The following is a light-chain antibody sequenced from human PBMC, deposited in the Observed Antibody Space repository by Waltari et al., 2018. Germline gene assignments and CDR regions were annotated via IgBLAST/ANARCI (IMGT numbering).Light chain of an antibody. Sequence: SYVLTQPPSVSVAPGQTAIFPCGANNIGIKRVHWYQLRPGQAPVLVVSESTDRPSRIPERISGSNSGNTATLSISSVEAEDEADYYCQVWDSRSDHLLVFGGGTKLTVL. V-gene: IGLV3-21*02. CDR2: EST. CDR1: NIGIKR. CDR3: QVWDSRSDHLLV. J-gene: IGLJ3*02.